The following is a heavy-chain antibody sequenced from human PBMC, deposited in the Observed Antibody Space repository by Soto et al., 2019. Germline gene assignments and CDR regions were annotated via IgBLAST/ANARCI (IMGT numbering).Heavy chain of an antibody. D-gene: IGHD4-17*01. CDR1: GYTFTSYG. CDR3: ASGYGDYVCEY. CDR2: ISAYNGNT. V-gene: IGHV1-18*01. Sequence: QVQLVQSGAEVKKPGASVKVSCKASGYTFTSYGISWARQAPGQGLEWMGWISAYNGNTNYAQKLQGRLTMTTGTSATSAYMELTSLRSDDTAVYYLASGYGDYVCEYWGQGTLVTVSS. J-gene: IGHJ4*02.